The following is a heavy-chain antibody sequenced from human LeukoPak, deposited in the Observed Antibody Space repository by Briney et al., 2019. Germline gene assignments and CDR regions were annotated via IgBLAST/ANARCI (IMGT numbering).Heavy chain of an antibody. CDR2: ICGSGGST. CDR1: GFTFNNYA. CDR3: AKARGRADGKFDY. J-gene: IGHJ4*02. V-gene: IGHV3-23*01. Sequence: GVSLRLSCAASGFTFNNYAMSWVRQAPGRGLEWVSAICGSGGSTYCADSVKGRFTISRDNSKNTLYLQMNRLRAEDTAVYYCAKARGRADGKFDYWGQGTLVTVSS. D-gene: IGHD1-14*01.